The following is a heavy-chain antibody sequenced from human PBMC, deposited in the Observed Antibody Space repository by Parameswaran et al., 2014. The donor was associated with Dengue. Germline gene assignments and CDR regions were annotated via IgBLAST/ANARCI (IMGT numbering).Heavy chain of an antibody. J-gene: IGHJ6*02. CDR3: ARFKQQLVEYYYYGMDV. D-gene: IGHD6-13*01. V-gene: IGHV1-69*15. CDR2: IIPIFGTA. Sequence: RLVRQALDKGLSGWRIIPIFGTANYAQKFQGRVTITADESTSTAYMELSSLRSEDTAVYYCARFKQQLVEYYYYGMDVWGQGTTVTVSS.